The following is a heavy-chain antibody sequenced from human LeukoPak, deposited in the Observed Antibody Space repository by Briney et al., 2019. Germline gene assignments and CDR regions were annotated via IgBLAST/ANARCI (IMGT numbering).Heavy chain of an antibody. Sequence: SETLSLTCTVSGGSIKNYYWSWIRQAPGKGLEYIGYIYFSGSTNYNPSLKSRVTISIDTSKNQFSLKLSSVSAADTALYYCARRHISGHGDAFDIWGQGTMVTVSS. CDR1: GGSIKNYY. J-gene: IGHJ3*02. V-gene: IGHV4-59*08. CDR2: IYFSGST. CDR3: ARRHISGHGDAFDI. D-gene: IGHD6-19*01.